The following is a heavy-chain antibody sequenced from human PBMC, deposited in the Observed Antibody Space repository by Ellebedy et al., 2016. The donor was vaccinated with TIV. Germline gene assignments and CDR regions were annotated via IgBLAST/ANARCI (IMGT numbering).Heavy chain of an antibody. J-gene: IGHJ4*02. Sequence: ASVKVSXKASGYTFTGYYMHWVRQAPGQGLEWMGWINPNSGGTNYAQKFQGRVTMTRDTSISTAYMELSRLRSDDTAVYYCASTYGGKRVLFDYWGQGTLVTVSS. CDR2: INPNSGGT. D-gene: IGHD4-23*01. CDR3: ASTYGGKRVLFDY. V-gene: IGHV1-2*02. CDR1: GYTFTGYY.